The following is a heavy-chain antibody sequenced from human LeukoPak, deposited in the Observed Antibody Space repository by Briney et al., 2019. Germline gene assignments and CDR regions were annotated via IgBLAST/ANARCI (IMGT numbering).Heavy chain of an antibody. CDR3: AKLTGYCSGGSCYEVDF. Sequence: SETLSLTCTVSGGSISISGYYWSWIRQHPEKGLEWIGYIHYSGNTYYNPSLKSRLTISVDTSKNQFSLKLSSVTAADTAVYYCAKLTGYCSGGSCYEVDFWGQGTLVTVSS. CDR1: GGSISISGYY. D-gene: IGHD2-15*01. V-gene: IGHV4-31*03. CDR2: IHYSGNT. J-gene: IGHJ4*02.